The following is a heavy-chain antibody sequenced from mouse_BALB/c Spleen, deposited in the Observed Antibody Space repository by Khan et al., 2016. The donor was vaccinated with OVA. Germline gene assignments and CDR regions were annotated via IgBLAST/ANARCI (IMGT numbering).Heavy chain of an antibody. V-gene: IGHV2-6-7*01. J-gene: IGHJ4*01. CDR1: GFSLTGYG. Sequence: QVQLKESGPGLVAPSQSLSITCTVSGFSLTGYGVNWVRQPPEKGLEWLGMIWGDGSTDYNSALKSRLSISKDNSKSQVFLKMHSLQTDDTARYYCARAYYGNYREAMDYWGQGTSVTVSS. CDR3: ARAYYGNYREAMDY. D-gene: IGHD2-10*01. CDR2: IWGDGST.